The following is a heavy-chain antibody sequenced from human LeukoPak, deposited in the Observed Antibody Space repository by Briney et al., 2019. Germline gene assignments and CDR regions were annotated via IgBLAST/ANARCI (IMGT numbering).Heavy chain of an antibody. CDR2: IKQDGSEK. D-gene: IGHD1-14*01. CDR3: ARDGYNWDHGAAFDI. Sequence: PGGSLRLSCAASGFTFSSYWMSWVRQAPGKGLEWVANIKQDGSEKYYVDSVKGRFTISRDNAKNSLYLQMNSLRAEDTAVYYCARDGYNWDHGAAFDIWGQGTMVTVSS. V-gene: IGHV3-7*01. J-gene: IGHJ3*02. CDR1: GFTFSSYW.